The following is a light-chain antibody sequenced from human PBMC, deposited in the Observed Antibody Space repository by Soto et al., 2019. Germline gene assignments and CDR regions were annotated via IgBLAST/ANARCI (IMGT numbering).Light chain of an antibody. CDR2: GAS. Sequence: EIMMTQSPATLSVSPGARATLSCRASQSVSSNFAWYQQKPGQAPRLLIYGASTRATGIPARFSGSGSGTEFTLTISSLQSEDFAVYYCQQYNNWPPITFGQGTKVDIK. CDR1: QSVSSN. J-gene: IGKJ1*01. V-gene: IGKV3-15*01. CDR3: QQYNNWPPIT.